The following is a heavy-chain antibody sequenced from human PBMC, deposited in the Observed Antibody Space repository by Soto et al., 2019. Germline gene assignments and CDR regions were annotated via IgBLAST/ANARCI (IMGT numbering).Heavy chain of an antibody. CDR2: IIPIFGTA. J-gene: IGHJ5*02. CDR1: GGTFSSYA. V-gene: IGHV1-69*06. D-gene: IGHD3-22*01. CDR3: ARVRDSSGYYYLWFDP. Sequence: SVKVSCKASGGTFSSYAISWVRQAPGQGLEWMGGIIPIFGTANYAQKFQGRVTITADKSTSTAYMELSSLRSEDTAVYYCARVRDSSGYYYLWFDPRGQGTLVTVSS.